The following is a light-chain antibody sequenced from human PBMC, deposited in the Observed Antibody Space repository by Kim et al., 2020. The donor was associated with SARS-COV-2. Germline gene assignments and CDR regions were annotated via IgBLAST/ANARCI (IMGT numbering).Light chain of an antibody. J-gene: IGKJ4*01. Sequence: LSPGERATLSCRASQSVSSSLAWYQQKPGQAPRLLLYGASNRATDIPARFSGSGSGTDFTLTISSLEPEDFAVYYCQQHNNWPLTFGGGTKVDIK. V-gene: IGKV3-11*01. CDR1: QSVSSS. CDR3: QQHNNWPLT. CDR2: GAS.